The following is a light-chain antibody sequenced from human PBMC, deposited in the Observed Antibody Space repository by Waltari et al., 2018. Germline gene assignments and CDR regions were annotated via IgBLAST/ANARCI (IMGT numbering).Light chain of an antibody. CDR3: NSRHSSGNLAV. V-gene: IGLV3-19*01. J-gene: IGLJ1*01. CDR2: GRD. Sequence: SSELTQDPAVSVALGQTVTITCQGDSLRTYYAGWYQQKPGQAPKLLFYGRDMRPSGTPDRFSASSSPTTASLTITGAQSEDEADYYCNSRHSSGNLAVFGSGTRVTVL. CDR1: SLRTYY.